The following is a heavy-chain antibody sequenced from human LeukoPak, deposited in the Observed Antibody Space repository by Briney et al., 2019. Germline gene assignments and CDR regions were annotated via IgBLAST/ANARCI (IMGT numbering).Heavy chain of an antibody. CDR1: GGSINSGNYF. D-gene: IGHD2-21*02. V-gene: IGHV4-31*03. CDR2: IHYTEST. CDR3: ARVHHERLRLDV. J-gene: IGHJ6*02. Sequence: SETLSLACTVSGGSINSGNYFWTWIRRHPGKGLEWIGYIHYTESTHYNPSLKTRITISLDTSKNEFSLKLSSVTAADTAVYYCARVHHERLRLDVWGQGTTVTVSS.